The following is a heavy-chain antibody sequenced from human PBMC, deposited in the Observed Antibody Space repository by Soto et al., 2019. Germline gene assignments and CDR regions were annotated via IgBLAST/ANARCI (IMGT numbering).Heavy chain of an antibody. CDR2: ISQDGTIA. Sequence: VQLVESGGGLVQPGGSLRLSCAASGFAFGSYWMHWVRQAPGEGLVWVSRISQDGTIATQADSVKGRFTISRDNAKNTLYLQMNSLRADDTAVYYCLRDQRHWNEFADQWGQGTLVTVSS. CDR1: GFAFGSYW. D-gene: IGHD1-1*01. J-gene: IGHJ4*02. V-gene: IGHV3-74*01. CDR3: LRDQRHWNEFADQ.